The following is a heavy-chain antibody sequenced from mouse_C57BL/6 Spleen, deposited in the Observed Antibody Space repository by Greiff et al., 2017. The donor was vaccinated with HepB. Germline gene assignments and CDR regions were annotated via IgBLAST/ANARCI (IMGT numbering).Heavy chain of an antibody. J-gene: IGHJ4*01. CDR3: ANPYYSNYYAMDY. Sequence: EVKLMESGPELVKPGASVKMSCKASGYTFTDYNMHWVKQSHGKSLEWIGYINPNNGGTSYNQKFKGKATLTVNKSSSTAYMELRSLTSEDSAVYYCANPYYSNYYAMDYWGQGTSVTVSS. CDR2: INPNNGGT. V-gene: IGHV1-22*01. D-gene: IGHD2-5*01. CDR1: GYTFTDYN.